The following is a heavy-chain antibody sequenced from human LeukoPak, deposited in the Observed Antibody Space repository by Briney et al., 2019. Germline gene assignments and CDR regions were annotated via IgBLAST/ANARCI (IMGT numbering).Heavy chain of an antibody. CDR2: ISAYNGNT. D-gene: IGHD3-16*01. CDR1: GYTFISYG. J-gene: IGHJ4*02. V-gene: IGHV1-18*01. CDR3: ARLMTPLGVDY. Sequence: ASVKVSCKASGYTFISYGISWVRQAPGQGLEWMGWISAYNGNTNYVQNLQGRVTMTTDTSTSTAYMELRSLTSDDTAVYYCARLMTPLGVDYWGQGTLVTVSS.